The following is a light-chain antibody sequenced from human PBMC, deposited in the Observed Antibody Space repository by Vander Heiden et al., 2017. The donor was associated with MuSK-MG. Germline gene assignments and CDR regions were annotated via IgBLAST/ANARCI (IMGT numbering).Light chain of an antibody. CDR1: QSLLYSDGYTY. CDR3: MQSLQTPYT. Sequence: DFVMTQSPLSLPVTPGEPASISCRSSQSLLYSDGYTYLDWYLQKPGQSPQLLIYLGFNRASGVPDRFSGSGSGTDFTLKISRVEAEDVGVYHCMQSLQTPYTFGQGTKLEI. J-gene: IGKJ2*01. V-gene: IGKV2-28*01. CDR2: LGF.